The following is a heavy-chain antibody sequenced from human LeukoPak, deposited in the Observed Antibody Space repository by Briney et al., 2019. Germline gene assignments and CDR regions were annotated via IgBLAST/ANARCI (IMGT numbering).Heavy chain of an antibody. Sequence: GGSLRLSCAASGFTFSSYEMNWVRKAPGKGLEWVSYISSSSSTIYYADSVKGRFTISRDNAKNSLYLQMNSLRAEDTAVYYCARVPGYSSGWYGVGLYYYYMDVWGKGTTVTVSS. D-gene: IGHD6-19*01. CDR1: GFTFSSYE. J-gene: IGHJ6*03. CDR3: ARVPGYSSGWYGVGLYYYYMDV. CDR2: ISSSSSTI. V-gene: IGHV3-48*01.